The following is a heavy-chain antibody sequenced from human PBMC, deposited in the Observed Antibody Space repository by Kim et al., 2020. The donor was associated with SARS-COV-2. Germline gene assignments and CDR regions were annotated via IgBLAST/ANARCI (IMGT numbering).Heavy chain of an antibody. D-gene: IGHD4-17*01. J-gene: IGHJ5*02. Sequence: YYPSLKMRLTISVDTSKNQLSLTLTSVTAADTAVYYCARNDSVDYGNWFDPWGQGTLVTVSS. V-gene: IGHV4-30-2*05. CDR3: ARNDSVDYGNWFDP.